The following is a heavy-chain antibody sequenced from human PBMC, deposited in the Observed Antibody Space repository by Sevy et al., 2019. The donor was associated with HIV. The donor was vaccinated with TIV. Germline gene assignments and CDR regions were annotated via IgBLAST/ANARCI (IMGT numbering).Heavy chain of an antibody. J-gene: IGHJ4*02. CDR1: GFTFSDYW. D-gene: IGHD6-6*01. V-gene: IGHV3-7*01. CDR2: IKPDGSEK. CDR3: ARGEAARPY. Sequence: GGSLRLSCAASGFTFSDYWMSWVRQTPGKGLKWVANIKPDGSEKYYVDSVKGRFTISGDNTKNSLYLQMNSLRAEDTAVYYCARGEAARPYWGQGALVTASS.